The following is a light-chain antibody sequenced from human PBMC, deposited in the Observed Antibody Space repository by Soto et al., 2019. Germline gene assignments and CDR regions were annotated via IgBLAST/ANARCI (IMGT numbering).Light chain of an antibody. CDR3: QQYNTYSPT. Sequence: DIQMTQSPSTLSAFVGDRVTITCRASQSISGWLAWYQQKPGKAPHLLIYKASSLESGVPSMFSGSGSGTEFTLTISSLQPDDFATYYCQQYNTYSPTFGQGTKVEIK. V-gene: IGKV1-5*03. CDR1: QSISGW. CDR2: KAS. J-gene: IGKJ1*01.